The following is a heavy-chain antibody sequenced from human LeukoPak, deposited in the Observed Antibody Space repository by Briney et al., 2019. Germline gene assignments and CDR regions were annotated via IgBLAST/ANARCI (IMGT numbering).Heavy chain of an antibody. CDR1: GSAVSSDDHF. CDR3: ARAPYDILTGYFLFDS. CDR2: IYHRGST. V-gene: IGHV4-30-2*01. D-gene: IGHD3-9*01. Sequence: SQTLSLTCAVSGSAVSSDDHFWSWIRQPPGRGLEWIGYIYHRGSTSYNPSLRSRVTVSLDKSRNQFSLNLYSVTAADTAVYYCARAPYDILTGYFLFDSWGQGTLITVSS. J-gene: IGHJ4*02.